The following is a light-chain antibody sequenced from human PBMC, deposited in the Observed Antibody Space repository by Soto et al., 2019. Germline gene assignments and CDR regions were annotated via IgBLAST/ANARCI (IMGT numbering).Light chain of an antibody. Sequence: QSVLTQPPSVSAAPGQKVTISCSGSSSNIGNDYVSWYQQLPGTAPKLLIYDNDKRTSGIPDRFSGSKSGTSATLGITGLQSGDEAHYYCGTWDSSLSAVVFGGGTKLTVL. CDR3: GTWDSSLSAVV. J-gene: IGLJ3*02. CDR2: DND. V-gene: IGLV1-51*01. CDR1: SSNIGNDY.